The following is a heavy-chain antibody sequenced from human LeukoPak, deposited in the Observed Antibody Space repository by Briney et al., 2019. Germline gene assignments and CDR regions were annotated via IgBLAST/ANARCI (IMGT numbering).Heavy chain of an antibody. Sequence: SEALSLTCTVYGCSISSYYWSWLRQPPGKGLEWIGYIYYSGSTNYNPSLKSRLTISVDTSKNQFSLKLSSVTAAVSALYYRTRDHNDDSGSYPFAIWGQGTLITVSS. CDR2: IYYSGST. D-gene: IGHD1-26*01. CDR1: GCSISSYY. CDR3: TRDHNDDSGSYPFAI. V-gene: IGHV4-59*01. J-gene: IGHJ4*02.